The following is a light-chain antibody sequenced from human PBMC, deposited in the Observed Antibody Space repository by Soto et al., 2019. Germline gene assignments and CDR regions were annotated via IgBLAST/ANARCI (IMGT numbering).Light chain of an antibody. CDR2: GAS. CDR1: QSVSSY. CDR3: QQYHNSPLT. V-gene: IGKV3-20*01. J-gene: IGKJ1*01. Sequence: EILMTQSPVTLSVSPWERATLFCRASQSVSSYLAWYQQKPGQAPRVLTYGASSRTTGIPDRFSGSGSGTDFTLTISRLEPEDFAVYYCQQYHNSPLTFGQGTKVDI.